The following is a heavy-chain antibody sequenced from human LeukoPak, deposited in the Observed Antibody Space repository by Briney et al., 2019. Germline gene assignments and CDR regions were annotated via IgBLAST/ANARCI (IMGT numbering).Heavy chain of an antibody. Sequence: SVKVSYKASGGTFRIYAMSWVRQAPAQALEWMGGIIPIFGTANYAQKSQGRDTITADESTSTAYMELSSLRAEDSAVYYCARRIAVAGMDFWGQGTLVTVSS. CDR2: IIPIFGTA. J-gene: IGHJ4*02. CDR1: GGTFRIYA. CDR3: ARRIAVAGMDF. V-gene: IGHV1-69*13. D-gene: IGHD6-19*01.